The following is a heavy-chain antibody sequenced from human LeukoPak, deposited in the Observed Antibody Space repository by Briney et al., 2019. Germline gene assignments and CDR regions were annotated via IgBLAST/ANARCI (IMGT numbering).Heavy chain of an antibody. CDR1: GFTFSSYG. CDR2: IWYDGSNK. Sequence: PGGSLRLSCAASGFTFSSYGMHWVRQAPGKGLEWVAVIWYDGSNKYYADSVKGRFTISRDNSKNTLYLQMNSLRAEDTAVYYCAGDKYSSSSYYFDYWGQGTLVTVSS. V-gene: IGHV3-33*01. J-gene: IGHJ4*02. D-gene: IGHD6-6*01. CDR3: AGDKYSSSSYYFDY.